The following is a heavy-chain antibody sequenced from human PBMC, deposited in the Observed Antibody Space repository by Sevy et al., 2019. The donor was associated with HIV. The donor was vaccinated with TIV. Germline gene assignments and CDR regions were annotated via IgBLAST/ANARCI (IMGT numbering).Heavy chain of an antibody. CDR1: GFTFGDYA. D-gene: IGHD5-12*01. V-gene: IGHV3-49*03. J-gene: IGHJ4*02. CDR2: IRRKASGGTT. CDR3: ATGIEATAYFDH. Sequence: GGSLRLSCEGSGFTFGDYALSWFRQAPGKGLEWLTFIRRKASGGTTEYAGSVNGRFTISRDDSKSIAYLQMNSLKIEDTAVYFCATGIEATAYFDHWGQGTLVTVSS.